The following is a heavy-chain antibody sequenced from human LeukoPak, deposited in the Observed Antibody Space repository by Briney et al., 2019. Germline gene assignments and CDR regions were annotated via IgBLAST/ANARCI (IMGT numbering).Heavy chain of an antibody. J-gene: IGHJ4*02. CDR1: GFTFSSYA. Sequence: PGGSLRLSCAASGFTFSSYAMSWVSQAPGKGLEWVSAISGSGGSTYYADSVKGRFTISRDNSKNTLYLQMNSLRAEDTAVYYCAKDYCSGGSCYSGVPDYWGQGTLVTVSS. D-gene: IGHD2-15*01. CDR2: ISGSGGST. CDR3: AKDYCSGGSCYSGVPDY. V-gene: IGHV3-23*01.